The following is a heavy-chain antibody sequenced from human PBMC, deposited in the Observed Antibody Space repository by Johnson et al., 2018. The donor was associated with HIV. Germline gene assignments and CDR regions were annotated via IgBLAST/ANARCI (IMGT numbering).Heavy chain of an antibody. CDR1: GFTFDDYA. J-gene: IGHJ3*02. Sequence: VQLVESGGGLVQPGRSLRLSCAASGFTFDDYAMHWVRQAPGKGLEWVSGISWNSGSIGYVASVKGRLTISRDNAKNSLYLQMNSLRAEDTAVYYCAKDRGAARAFDAFDIWGQGTMVTVSS. CDR3: AKDRGAARAFDAFDI. V-gene: IGHV3-9*01. CDR2: ISWNSGSI. D-gene: IGHD6-6*01.